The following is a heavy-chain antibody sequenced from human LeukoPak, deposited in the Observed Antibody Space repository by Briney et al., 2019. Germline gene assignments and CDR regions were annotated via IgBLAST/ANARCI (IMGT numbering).Heavy chain of an antibody. CDR2: ISSSSSTI. D-gene: IGHD4-17*01. CDR1: GFTFSHYS. Sequence: GGSLRLSCAASGFTFSHYSMNWVRQAPGKGLEWVSYISSSSSTIYYADSVKGRFTISRDNAKNSLYLQMNSLRAEDTAVYYCARDGVTTPRVAFDIWGQGTMVTVSS. V-gene: IGHV3-48*04. J-gene: IGHJ3*02. CDR3: ARDGVTTPRVAFDI.